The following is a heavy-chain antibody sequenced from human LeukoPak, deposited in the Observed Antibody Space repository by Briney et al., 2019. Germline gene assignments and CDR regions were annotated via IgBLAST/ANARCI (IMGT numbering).Heavy chain of an antibody. D-gene: IGHD3-10*01. Sequence: GSLRLSCAASGFTFSNAWMSWVRQAPGKGLEWMGEIYHSGSTNYNPSLKSRFTISVDKSKNQFSLKLSSVTAADTAVYYCATVSAFFYDSGSYYTFDYWGQGTLVIVSS. CDR3: ATVSAFFYDSGSYYTFDY. J-gene: IGHJ4*02. CDR1: GFTFSNAW. CDR2: IYHSGST. V-gene: IGHV4-4*02.